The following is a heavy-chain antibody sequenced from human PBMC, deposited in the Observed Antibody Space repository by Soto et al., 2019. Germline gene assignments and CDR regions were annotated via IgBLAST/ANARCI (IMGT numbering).Heavy chain of an antibody. Sequence: SETLSLTCTVSGGSLNSYYWTWIRQSPGKGLEWIGYVSSTGSTNYNPSLKSRLTMSLDTSTSEVSLSLTSVTAADAAVYFCARFSPPRKSYDSNPGWFDPWGQGIMVT. CDR2: VSSTGST. J-gene: IGHJ5*02. CDR3: ARFSPPRKSYDSNPGWFDP. D-gene: IGHD3-22*01. CDR1: GGSLNSYY. V-gene: IGHV4-59*01.